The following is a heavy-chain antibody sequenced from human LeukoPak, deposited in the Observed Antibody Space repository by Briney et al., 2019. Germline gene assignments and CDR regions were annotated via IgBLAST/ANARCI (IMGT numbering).Heavy chain of an antibody. CDR1: GFTFSSYG. V-gene: IGHV3-30*02. D-gene: IGHD2-15*01. J-gene: IGHJ6*02. CDR3: AKDSHIVVVVAAPDYGMDV. CDR2: IRYDGSNK. Sequence: PGGSLRLSCAASGFTFSSYGMHWVRQAPGKGLEWVAFIRYDGSNKYYADSVKGRFTISRDNSKNTLYLQMNSLRAEGTAVYYCAKDSHIVVVVAAPDYGMDVWGQGTTVTVSS.